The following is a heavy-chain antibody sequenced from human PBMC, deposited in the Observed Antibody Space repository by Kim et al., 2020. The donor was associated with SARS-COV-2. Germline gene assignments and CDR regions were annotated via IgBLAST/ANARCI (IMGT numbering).Heavy chain of an antibody. Sequence: GGSLRLSCAASGFTFSSYAMSWVRQAPGKGLEWVSAISGSGGSTYYADSVKGRFTISRDNSKNTLYLQMNSLRAEDTAVYYCAKVFKFSTPWERDSTDAFDIWGQGTMVTVSS. D-gene: IGHD1-26*01. V-gene: IGHV3-23*01. J-gene: IGHJ3*02. CDR1: GFTFSSYA. CDR3: AKVFKFSTPWERDSTDAFDI. CDR2: ISGSGGST.